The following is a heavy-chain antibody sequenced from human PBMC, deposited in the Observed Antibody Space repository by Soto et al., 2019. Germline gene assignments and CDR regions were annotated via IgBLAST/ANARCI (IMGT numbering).Heavy chain of an antibody. Sequence: QVQLVQSGAEEKKPGASVKVSCKASGYTFTSYAMHWVRQAPGQRLEWMGWINAGNGNTKYSQKFQGRVTITRDTSASTAYMELSSLRSEDTAVYYCARGPVVITKNWFDPWGQGTLVTVSS. CDR2: INAGNGNT. V-gene: IGHV1-3*05. CDR3: ARGPVVITKNWFDP. CDR1: GYTFTSYA. D-gene: IGHD3-22*01. J-gene: IGHJ5*02.